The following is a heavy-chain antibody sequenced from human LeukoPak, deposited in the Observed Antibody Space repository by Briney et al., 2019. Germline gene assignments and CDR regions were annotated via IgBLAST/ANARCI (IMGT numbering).Heavy chain of an antibody. J-gene: IGHJ4*02. V-gene: IGHV3-21*01. D-gene: IGHD1-26*01. Sequence: PGGSLRLSCAASGFTFSTYTMNWVRQAPGKGLEWVSSISSSTNYIYYADSVKGRFTISRDNAKNSLYPQMNSLRAEDTAVYYCARENSGSYYQFDYWGQGTLVTVSS. CDR3: ARENSGSYYQFDY. CDR1: GFTFSTYT. CDR2: ISSSTNYI.